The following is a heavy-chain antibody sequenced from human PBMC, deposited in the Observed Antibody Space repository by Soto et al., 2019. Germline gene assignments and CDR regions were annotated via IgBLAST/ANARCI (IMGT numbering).Heavy chain of an antibody. J-gene: IGHJ4*02. V-gene: IGHV4-34*01. CDR1: GGSFNDDY. Sequence: SETLSLTCAVEGGSFNDDYWSWIRQPPGKGLEWIGEVNDSGNTKYNPSLKSRVTISVDTSKNQFSLNLSSVSAADTAVYYCARGVTTVTTIDYWGQGTLVTVS. D-gene: IGHD4-17*01. CDR2: VNDSGNT. CDR3: ARGVTTVTTIDY.